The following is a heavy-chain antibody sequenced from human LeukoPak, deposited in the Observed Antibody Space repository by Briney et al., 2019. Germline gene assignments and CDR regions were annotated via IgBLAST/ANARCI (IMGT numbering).Heavy chain of an antibody. J-gene: IGHJ5*02. D-gene: IGHD6-13*01. CDR3: ARETAAAGIWFDP. V-gene: IGHV3-21*01. CDR2: ISSSSSYI. Sequence: GGSLRLSCAASGFTFSSYSMNWVRQAPGKGLEWVSSISSSSSYIYYADSVKGRFTISRDNAKNSLYLQMNSLRAEDTAVYYCARETAAAGIWFDPWGQGTLVTVSS. CDR1: GFTFSSYS.